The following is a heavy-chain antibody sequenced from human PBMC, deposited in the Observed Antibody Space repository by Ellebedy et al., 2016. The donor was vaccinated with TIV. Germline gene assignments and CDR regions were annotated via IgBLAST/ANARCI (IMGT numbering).Heavy chain of an antibody. CDR2: LRDSDGVA. D-gene: IGHD2-21*01. CDR3: AQLAVRDSYHGMDV. V-gene: IGHV3-23*01. J-gene: IGHJ6*02. CDR1: PITFSKHA. Sequence: PGGSLRLSCVASPITFSKHAMYWVRQAPGEGLEWVSALRDSDGVATYADSVKGRFTISRDKSKNILYLQMNSLRAEDTAVYYCAQLAVRDSYHGMDVWGQGTTVTVSS.